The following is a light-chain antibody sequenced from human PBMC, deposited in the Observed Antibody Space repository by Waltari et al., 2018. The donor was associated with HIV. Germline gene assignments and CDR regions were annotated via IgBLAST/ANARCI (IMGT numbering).Light chain of an antibody. CDR3: QQYNNWPYT. CDR2: GAS. Sequence: EIVMTQSPATLSVSPGERAPLSCRASQSVSSNFAWYQQKPGQAPRLLIYGASTRATGIPASFSGSGSGTEFTLTISSLQSEDFAVYYCQQYNNWPYTFGQGTKLEIK. V-gene: IGKV3-15*01. J-gene: IGKJ2*01. CDR1: QSVSSN.